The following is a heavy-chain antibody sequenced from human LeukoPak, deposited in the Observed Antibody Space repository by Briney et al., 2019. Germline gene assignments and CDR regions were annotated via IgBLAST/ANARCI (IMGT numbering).Heavy chain of an antibody. D-gene: IGHD6-13*01. CDR1: GGSISSYY. Sequence: SETLSLTCTVSGGSISSYYWSWIRQPPGKGLEWIGYIYYSGSTNYNPSLKSRVTISVDTSKNQFSLKLNSVTAADTAVYYCARDVVAAAGTFDYWGQGTLVTVSS. V-gene: IGHV4-59*12. CDR2: IYYSGST. CDR3: ARDVVAAAGTFDY. J-gene: IGHJ4*02.